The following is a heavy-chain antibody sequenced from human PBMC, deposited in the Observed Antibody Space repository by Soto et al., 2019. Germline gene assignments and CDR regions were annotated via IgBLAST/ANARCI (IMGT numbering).Heavy chain of an antibody. V-gene: IGHV4-34*01. D-gene: IGHD3-10*01. Sequence: SETLSLTCAVYGGSFSGYYWSWIRQPPGKGLEWIGEINHSGSTNYNPSLKSRVTISVDTSKNQFSLKLSSVTAADTAVYYCGRGLILGVRGVIMGRRGYYYGMDVWGQGTTVTVSS. J-gene: IGHJ6*02. CDR1: GGSFSGYY. CDR3: GRGLILGVRGVIMGRRGYYYGMDV. CDR2: INHSGST.